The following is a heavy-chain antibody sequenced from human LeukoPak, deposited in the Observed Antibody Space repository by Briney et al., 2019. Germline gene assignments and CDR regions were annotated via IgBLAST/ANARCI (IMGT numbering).Heavy chain of an antibody. CDR1: GFTFDDYA. Sequence: GRSLRLSCAASGFTFDDYAMHWVRQAPGKGLEWVSGISWNSGSIGYADSVKGRFTISRDSAKNSLYLQMNSLRAEDTALYYCAKGLRNYDILTGTDYWGQGTLVTVSS. V-gene: IGHV3-9*01. CDR2: ISWNSGSI. CDR3: AKGLRNYDILTGTDY. D-gene: IGHD3-9*01. J-gene: IGHJ4*02.